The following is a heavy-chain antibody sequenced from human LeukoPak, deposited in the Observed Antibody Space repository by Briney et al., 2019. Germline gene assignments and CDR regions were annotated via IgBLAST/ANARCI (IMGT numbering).Heavy chain of an antibody. D-gene: IGHD1-26*01. CDR2: IYTSGSS. V-gene: IGHV4-4*07. CDR3: ARVLVGAYDAFDI. Sequence: SETLSLTCTVSGGSISSYYGSWIRQPAGKGLEWIGRIYTSGSSNYNPSLNRRLTMSVDTSKTPFSLKLSSVTAAHTAVYYCARVLVGAYDAFDIWGQGTMVTVSS. CDR1: GGSISSYY. J-gene: IGHJ3*02.